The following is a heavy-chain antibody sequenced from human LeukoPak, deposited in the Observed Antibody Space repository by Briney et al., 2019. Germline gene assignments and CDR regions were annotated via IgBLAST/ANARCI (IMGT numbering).Heavy chain of an antibody. CDR1: GGSVSSGSYY. CDR2: IYTSGST. Sequence: SQTLSLTCTVSGGSVSSGSYYWSWIRQPAGKGLEWIGRIYTSGSTNYNPSLKSRVTISVDTSKNQFSLKLSSVTAADTAVYYCARQGYGYSGSYYIEYYFDYWGQGTLVTVSS. CDR3: ARQGYGYSGSYYIEYYFDY. D-gene: IGHD1-26*01. J-gene: IGHJ4*02. V-gene: IGHV4-61*02.